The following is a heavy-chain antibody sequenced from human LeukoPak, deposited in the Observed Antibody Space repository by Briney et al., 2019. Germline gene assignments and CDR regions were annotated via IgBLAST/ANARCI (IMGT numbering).Heavy chain of an antibody. CDR2: ISAYNGNT. CDR3: AREAIRQQLVRGRAFDI. D-gene: IGHD6-13*01. CDR1: GYTFTSYG. J-gene: IGHJ3*02. V-gene: IGHV1-18*01. Sequence: ASVKLSCKASGYTFTSYGISWVRQAPGQGLEWMGWISAYNGNTNYAQKLQGRVTMTTDTSTSTDYMELRSLRSDDTAVYYCAREAIRQQLVRGRAFDIWGQGTMVSVSS.